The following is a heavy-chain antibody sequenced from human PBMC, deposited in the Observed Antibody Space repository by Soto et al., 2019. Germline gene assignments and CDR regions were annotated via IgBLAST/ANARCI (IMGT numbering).Heavy chain of an antibody. CDR2: ISGSGGNT. CDR3: ASQRGLSQQWLDPRFDY. V-gene: IGHV3-23*01. J-gene: IGHJ4*02. CDR1: GFTFSSYA. Sequence: PGGSLRLSCAASGFTFSSYAMSWVRQAPGKGLEWVSTISGSGGNTYYADSVKGRFTISRDNSKNTLYLQMNSLRAEDTAVYYCASQRGLSQQWLDPRFDYWGQGTLVTVSS. D-gene: IGHD6-19*01.